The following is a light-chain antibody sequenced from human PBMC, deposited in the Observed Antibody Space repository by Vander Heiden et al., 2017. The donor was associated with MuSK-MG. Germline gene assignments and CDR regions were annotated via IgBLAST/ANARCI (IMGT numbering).Light chain of an antibody. CDR3: QVWDSTSDLFV. CDR2: DDS. V-gene: IGLV3-21*02. J-gene: IGLJ1*01. Sequence: SYVLTQPPSVSVAPGQTAKITCGGDNVGSKSAHWYQQKPGQAPVLVVCDDSDRPSGIPERFSGSNSGNTATLTISRVEDEDEADYYCQVWDSTSDLFVFGTGTHVTVL. CDR1: NVGSKS.